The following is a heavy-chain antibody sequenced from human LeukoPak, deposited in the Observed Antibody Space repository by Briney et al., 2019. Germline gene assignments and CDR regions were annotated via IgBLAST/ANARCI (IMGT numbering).Heavy chain of an antibody. Sequence: ASVKVSCKASGYTFTDYYMHWVRQAPGQGLEWMGWIKPNSGGTNSAQKFQGRVTMTRDTSTSTVYMELSSLRSEDTAVYYCARETSDSWGQGTLVTVSS. CDR1: GYTFTDYY. V-gene: IGHV1-2*02. CDR2: IKPNSGGT. D-gene: IGHD1-1*01. J-gene: IGHJ5*01. CDR3: ARETSDS.